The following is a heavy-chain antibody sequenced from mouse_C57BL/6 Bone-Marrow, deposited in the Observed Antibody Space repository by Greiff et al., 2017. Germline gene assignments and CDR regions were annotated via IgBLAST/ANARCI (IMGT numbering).Heavy chain of an antibody. CDR2: IDPENGDT. D-gene: IGHD1-1*01. J-gene: IGHJ4*01. CDR1: GFNIKDDY. Sequence: VQLQQSGAELVRPGASVKLSCTASGFNIKDDYMHWVKQRPEQGLEWIGWIDPENGDTEYASKFQGKATITADTSSNTAYLQLSSLTSEDTAVYYSTTPYYYGSSRRMDYWGQGTSVTVSS. V-gene: IGHV14-4*01. CDR3: TTPYYYGSSRRMDY.